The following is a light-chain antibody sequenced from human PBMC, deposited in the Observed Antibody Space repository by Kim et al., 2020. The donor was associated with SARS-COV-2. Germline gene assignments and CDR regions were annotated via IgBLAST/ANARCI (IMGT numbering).Light chain of an antibody. CDR1: QSFPSSN. Sequence: LSPWERATLSCRASQSFPSSNFAWYQQKPGQAPRLLIFDVSRRATDIPDRFSGGGSGTDFTLTIDRVAPEDFAVYYCQHYGNSVTFGGGTRVEIK. V-gene: IGKV3-20*01. CDR3: QHYGNSVT. CDR2: DVS. J-gene: IGKJ4*01.